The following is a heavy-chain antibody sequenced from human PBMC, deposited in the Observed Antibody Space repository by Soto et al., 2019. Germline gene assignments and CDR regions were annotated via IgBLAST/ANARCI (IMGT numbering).Heavy chain of an antibody. CDR1: GFTFSNAW. CDR3: TTDPTRGFWSGYYTGNGLDY. D-gene: IGHD3-3*01. V-gene: IGHV3-15*01. Sequence: EVQLVESGGGLVKPGGSLRLSCAASGFTFSNAWMSWVRQAPGKGLEWVGRIKSKTDGGTTDYAAPVKGSFTISRDDSKNTLYLQMNSLKTENTAVYYCTTDPTRGFWSGYYTGNGLDYWGQGTLVTVSS. CDR2: IKSKTDGGTT. J-gene: IGHJ4*02.